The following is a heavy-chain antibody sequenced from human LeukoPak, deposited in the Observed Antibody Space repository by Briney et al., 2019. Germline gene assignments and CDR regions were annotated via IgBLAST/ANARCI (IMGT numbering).Heavy chain of an antibody. Sequence: GGSLRLSCAASGFTFSSYAMHWVRQAPGKGLEWVAVISYDGSNKYYADSVKGRFTISRDNSKNTLYLQMNSLRAEDTAVYYCAKAHFDYWGQGTLVTVSS. CDR2: ISYDGSNK. V-gene: IGHV3-30*07. CDR3: AKAHFDY. CDR1: GFTFSSYA. J-gene: IGHJ4*02.